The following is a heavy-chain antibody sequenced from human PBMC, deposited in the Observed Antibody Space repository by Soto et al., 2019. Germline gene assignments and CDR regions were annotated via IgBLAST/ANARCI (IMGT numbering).Heavy chain of an antibody. J-gene: IGHJ4*02. CDR3: ATLRYPFDY. CDR2: IWYDGSNK. V-gene: IGHV3-33*01. D-gene: IGHD3-9*01. CDR1: GFTFSSYG. Sequence: QVQLVESGGGVVQPGRSLRLSCAASGFTFSSYGMHWVRQAPGKGLEWVAVIWYDGSNKYYADSVKGRFTISRDNSKNTLYLQTNSLRAEDTAVYYCATLRYPFDYWGQGTLVTVSS.